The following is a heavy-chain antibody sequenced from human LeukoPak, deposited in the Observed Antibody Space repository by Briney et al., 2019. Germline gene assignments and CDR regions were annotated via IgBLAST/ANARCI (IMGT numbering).Heavy chain of an antibody. V-gene: IGHV3-43*01. CDR1: GFNFDDYT. D-gene: IGHD6-13*01. CDR3: AKDLGKVIAAAGTSGFDS. CDR2: INWDGGST. J-gene: IGHJ4*01. Sequence: PGGSLRLSCAASGFNFDDYTMHWVRQIPGKSLEWVSLINWDGGSTFYADSVKGRFIISRDTRKNFLYLQMISLRTEDTALYYCAKDLGKVIAAAGTSGFDSWGRGTLVTVSS.